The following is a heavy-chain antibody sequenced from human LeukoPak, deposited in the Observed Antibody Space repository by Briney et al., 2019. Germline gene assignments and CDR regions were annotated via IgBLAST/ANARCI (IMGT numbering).Heavy chain of an antibody. CDR1: GFTFSSYS. Sequence: GGSLRLSCAASGFTFSSYSMNWVRQAPGKGLEWVSSISSSSSYIYYADSVKGRFTISRDNAKNSLYLQMNSLRAEDTAVYYCAKDTTYDFWSGYFGYFDYWGQGTLVTVSS. CDR2: ISSSSSYI. D-gene: IGHD3-3*01. V-gene: IGHV3-21*04. CDR3: AKDTTYDFWSGYFGYFDY. J-gene: IGHJ4*02.